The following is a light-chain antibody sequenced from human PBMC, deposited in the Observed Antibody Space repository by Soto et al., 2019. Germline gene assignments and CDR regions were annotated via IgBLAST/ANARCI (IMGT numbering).Light chain of an antibody. CDR1: SSDVGGYNF. CDR2: EVS. J-gene: IGLJ2*01. CDR3: SSYTTISTVV. Sequence: SALTQPASVSGSPGQSITISCTGTSSDVGGYNFVSWYQQHPGKAPKLIIYEVSNRPSGVSSRFSGSKSGNTASLTISGLQAEDEADYYCSSYTTISTVVFGGGTKLTVL. V-gene: IGLV2-14*01.